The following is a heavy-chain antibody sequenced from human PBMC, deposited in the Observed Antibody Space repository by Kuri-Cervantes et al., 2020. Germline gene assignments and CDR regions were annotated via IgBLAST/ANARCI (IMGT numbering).Heavy chain of an antibody. CDR2: IKQDGSEK. Sequence: GGSLRLSCAASGFTFSTYAMSWVRQAPGKGLEWVANIKQDGSEKYYVDSVKGRFTISRDNAKNSLYLQMNSLRAEDTAVYYCAREWTFTFGGVIARVHDYWGQGTLVTVSS. CDR3: AREWTFTFGGVIARVHDY. D-gene: IGHD3-16*02. CDR1: GFTFSTYA. J-gene: IGHJ4*02. V-gene: IGHV3-7*01.